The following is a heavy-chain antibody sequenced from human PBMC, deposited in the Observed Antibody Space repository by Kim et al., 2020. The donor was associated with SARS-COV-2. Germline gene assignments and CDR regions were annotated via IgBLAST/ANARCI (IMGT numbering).Heavy chain of an antibody. D-gene: IGHD2-21*02. J-gene: IGHJ6*02. CDR3: ARQGYCGGDCSPYGNYYYYYGMDV. V-gene: IGHV5-51*01. Sequence: GESLKISCKGSGYSFTSYWIGWVRQMPGKGLEWMGIIYPGDSDTRYSPSFQGQVTISADKSISTAYLQWSSLKASDTAMYYCARQGYCGGDCSPYGNYYYYYGMDVWGQGTTVTVSS. CDR2: IYPGDSDT. CDR1: GYSFTSYW.